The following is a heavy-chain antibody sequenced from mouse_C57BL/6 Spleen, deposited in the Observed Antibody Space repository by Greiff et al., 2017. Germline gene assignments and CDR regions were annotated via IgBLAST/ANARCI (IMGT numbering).Heavy chain of an antibody. CDR1: GYTFTGYW. J-gene: IGHJ4*01. CDR2: ILPGSGST. V-gene: IGHV1-9*01. CDR3: AAWPLDYGSSSYYYAVYY. Sequence: VQLQQSGAELMKPGASVKLSCKATGYTFTGYWIEWVKQRPGHGLEWIGEILPGSGSTNYNQKFKGKATFTADTSSNTAYMQLSSLTTDDSAIYYCAAWPLDYGSSSYYYAVYYWGKGTSVTVSS. D-gene: IGHD1-1*01.